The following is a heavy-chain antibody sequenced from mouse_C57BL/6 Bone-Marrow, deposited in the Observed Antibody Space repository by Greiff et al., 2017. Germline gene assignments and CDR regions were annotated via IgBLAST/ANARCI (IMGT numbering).Heavy chain of an antibody. D-gene: IGHD2-12*01. J-gene: IGHJ1*03. CDR3: ARPTIVDWYFDV. CDR1: GYTFTSYG. Sequence: VQLQQSGAELARPGASVKLSCKASGYTFTSYGISWVKQRTGQGLEWIGDIYPRSGNTYYNEKFKGKATLTADKSSSTAYMEHRSLTSEDSAVYFCARPTIVDWYFDVWGTGATVTVSS. V-gene: IGHV1-81*01. CDR2: IYPRSGNT.